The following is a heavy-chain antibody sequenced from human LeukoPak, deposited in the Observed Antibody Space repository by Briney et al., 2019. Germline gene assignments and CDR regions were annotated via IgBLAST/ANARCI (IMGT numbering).Heavy chain of an antibody. J-gene: IGHJ4*02. Sequence: ASVKVSCKASGYTFTGYYMHWVRQAPGQGLEWMGRINPNSGGTNYAQKFQGRVTMTRDTSISTAYMELSRLRSDDTAVYYCARDIQLWSPYYFDYWGQGTLVTVSS. CDR2: INPNSGGT. D-gene: IGHD5-18*01. CDR3: ARDIQLWSPYYFDY. V-gene: IGHV1-2*06. CDR1: GYTFTGYY.